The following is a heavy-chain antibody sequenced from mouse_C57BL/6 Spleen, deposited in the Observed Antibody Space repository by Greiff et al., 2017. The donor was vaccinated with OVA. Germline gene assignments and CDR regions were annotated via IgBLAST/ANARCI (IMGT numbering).Heavy chain of an antibody. V-gene: IGHV1-82*01. CDR1: GYAFSSSW. D-gene: IGHD3-2*02. J-gene: IGHJ3*01. Sequence: VQLQQSGPELVKPGASVKISCKASGYAFSSSWMNWVKQRPGKGLEWIGRIYPGDGDTNYNGKFKGKATLTADKSSSTAYMQLSSLTSEDSAVYFCARSYSSGYVFAYWGQGTLVTVSA. CDR2: IYPGDGDT. CDR3: ARSYSSGYVFAY.